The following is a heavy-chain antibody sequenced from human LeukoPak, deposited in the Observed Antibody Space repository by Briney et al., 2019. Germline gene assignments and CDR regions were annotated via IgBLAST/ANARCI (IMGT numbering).Heavy chain of an antibody. V-gene: IGHV4-59*08. CDR1: SGSISNYH. CDR3: ARIPIFPGIAARGAFDI. J-gene: IGHJ3*02. D-gene: IGHD6-13*01. Sequence: SETLSLTCTVSSGSISNYHWSWIRQPPGKGLEWIGYIYYSGNTNYNPSLKSRVTISLDTSKSQVSLRLSSVTAADTAVYYCARIPIFPGIAARGAFDIWGQGTMVTVSS. CDR2: IYYSGNT.